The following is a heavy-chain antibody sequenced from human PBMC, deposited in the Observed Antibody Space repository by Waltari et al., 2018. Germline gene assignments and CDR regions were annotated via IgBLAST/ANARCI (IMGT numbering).Heavy chain of an antibody. CDR1: GFTFTNAW. CDR2: IRSKADGGTI. CDR3: NTGGWYDP. V-gene: IGHV3-15*01. Sequence: EVQLVESGGGLVKPGGSLRLSCAASGFTFTNAWMVWVRQAPGKGLEWVGRIRSKADGGTIDCAAPVKGRFTISRDDSTKTMYLQMNSLKTEDTAVYYCNTGGWYDPWGQGTLVTVSS. J-gene: IGHJ5*02.